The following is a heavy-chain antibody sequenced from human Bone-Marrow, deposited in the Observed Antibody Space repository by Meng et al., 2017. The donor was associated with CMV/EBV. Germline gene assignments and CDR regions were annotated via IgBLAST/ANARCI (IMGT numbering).Heavy chain of an antibody. CDR3: ARDALSSGGDY. V-gene: IGHV3-21*01. J-gene: IGHJ4*02. D-gene: IGHD6-19*01. Sequence: RGSLRLSCAASGCTFRKYTMNWFRRAPGKGLEWVSSISNNGGSIQYSDSVRGRFTISRDNAKNSVYLLMSGLRAEDTAFYYCARDALSSGGDYWGQGALVTVSS. CDR2: ISNNGGSI. CDR1: GCTFRKYT.